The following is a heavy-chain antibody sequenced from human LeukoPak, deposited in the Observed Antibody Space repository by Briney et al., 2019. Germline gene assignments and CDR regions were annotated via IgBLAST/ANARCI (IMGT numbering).Heavy chain of an antibody. CDR3: ARDVFTTYDTGGGYFDY. V-gene: IGHV3-33*01. CDR2: IWYDGSNK. Sequence: PGRSLRLSCVVSGFTFSSYGMHWVRQAPGKGLEWVALIWYDGSNKYYADSVKGRFTISRDNFKNTLYLQMNSLRADDTAVHYCARDVFTTYDTGGGYFDYWGQGTLVTVSS. D-gene: IGHD3-22*01. CDR1: GFTFSSYG. J-gene: IGHJ4*02.